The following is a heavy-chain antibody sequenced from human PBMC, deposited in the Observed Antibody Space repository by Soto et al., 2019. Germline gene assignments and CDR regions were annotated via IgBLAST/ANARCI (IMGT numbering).Heavy chain of an antibody. CDR1: GGSLSGHY. CDR2: INHLGST. CDR3: ATPQYTWNTPFVS. J-gene: IGHJ5*01. V-gene: IGHV4-34*01. Sequence: QVQLQQWGAGLLKPSETLSLTCAVYGGSLSGHYWSWLRQPPGKGLEWIGEINHLGSTDYNPSLRGGVPISVERPKNQFSLRLPSVTPAATAVYSCATPQYTWNTPFVSWGQGTQVTVAS. D-gene: IGHD1-20*01.